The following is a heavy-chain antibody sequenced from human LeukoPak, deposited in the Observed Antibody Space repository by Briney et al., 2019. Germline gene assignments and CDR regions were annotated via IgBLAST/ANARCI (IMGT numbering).Heavy chain of an antibody. CDR2: ISGSGGST. D-gene: IGHD1-26*01. V-gene: IGHV3-23*01. Sequence: GGSLRLSCAASGFTFSSYAMSWVRQAPGKGLEWVSAISGSGGSTYYADSVKGRFTISRDNSKNTLYLQMNSLRAEDTAVYYCAKDLASGSYTGGFFDYWGQGILVTVSS. CDR1: GFTFSSYA. J-gene: IGHJ4*02. CDR3: AKDLASGSYTGGFFDY.